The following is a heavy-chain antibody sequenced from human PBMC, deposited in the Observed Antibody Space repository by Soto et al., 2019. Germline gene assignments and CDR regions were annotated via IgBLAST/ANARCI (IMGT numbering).Heavy chain of an antibody. Sequence: GGSLRLPCAASGFTFSNYWMHWVRQAPGKGLVWVSRINSDGTRTNYADSVKGRFTISRDNAENTLYLQMNSLTAEDTAVYYCARAAVGYYYMDVWGKGTTVTVSS. CDR1: GFTFSNYW. V-gene: IGHV3-74*01. CDR3: ARAAVGYYYMDV. J-gene: IGHJ6*03. CDR2: INSDGTRT.